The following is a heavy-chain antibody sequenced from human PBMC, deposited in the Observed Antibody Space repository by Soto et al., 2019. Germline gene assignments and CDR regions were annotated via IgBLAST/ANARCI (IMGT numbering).Heavy chain of an antibody. J-gene: IGHJ4*02. CDR1: GYTFTSYA. Sequence: QVQLVQSGAEVKKPGASVKVSCKASGYTFTSYAMHWVRQAPGQRLEWMGWINAGNGNTKYSQKFQGRVTITRDTSASTAYMELSSLRSEYTAVYYYARADFLTYDDYWGQGTLVTVYS. V-gene: IGHV1-3*01. D-gene: IGHD3-16*01. CDR3: ARADFLTYDDY. CDR2: INAGNGNT.